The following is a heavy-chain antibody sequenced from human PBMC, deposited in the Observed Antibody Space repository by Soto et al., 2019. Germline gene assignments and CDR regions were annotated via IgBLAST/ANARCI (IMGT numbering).Heavy chain of an antibody. Sequence: PSETLSLTCTVSGGSISSYYWSWIRQPPGKGLEWIGYIYYSGGTNYNPSLKSRVTISVDTSKNQFSLKLSSVTAADTAVYYCARVPAGYYDSSGHYYQSPQVFDYWGQGTLVTVSS. D-gene: IGHD3-22*01. CDR3: ARVPAGYYDSSGHYYQSPQVFDY. J-gene: IGHJ4*02. V-gene: IGHV4-59*01. CDR1: GGSISSYY. CDR2: IYYSGGT.